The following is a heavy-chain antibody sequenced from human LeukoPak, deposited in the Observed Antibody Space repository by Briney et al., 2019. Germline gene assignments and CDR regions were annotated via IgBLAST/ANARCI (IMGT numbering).Heavy chain of an antibody. CDR3: ATGAGYYGSGSYPPLDY. D-gene: IGHD3-10*01. CDR2: FDPEDGET. Sequence: ASVKVSCKVSGYTLTELSMHWVRQAPGKGLEWMGGFDPEDGETIYAQKFQGRVTMTEDTSTDTAYMELSSLRSEDTAVYYCATGAGYYGSGSYPPLDYWGQGTLVTVSS. J-gene: IGHJ4*02. V-gene: IGHV1-24*01. CDR1: GYTLTELS.